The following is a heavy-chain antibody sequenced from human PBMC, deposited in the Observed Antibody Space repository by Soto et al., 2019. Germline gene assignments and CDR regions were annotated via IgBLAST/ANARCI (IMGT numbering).Heavy chain of an antibody. D-gene: IGHD5-12*01. CDR3: ARGHYPYSGYDYVRGVLDY. CDR2: ISAYNGNT. Sequence: ASVKVSCKASGYTFTSYGISWVRQAPGQGLEWMGWISAYNGNTNYAQKLQGRVTMTTDTSTSTAYMELRSLRSDDTAVYYCARGHYPYSGYDYVRGVLDYWGQGTLVTVSS. V-gene: IGHV1-18*01. CDR1: GYTFTSYG. J-gene: IGHJ4*02.